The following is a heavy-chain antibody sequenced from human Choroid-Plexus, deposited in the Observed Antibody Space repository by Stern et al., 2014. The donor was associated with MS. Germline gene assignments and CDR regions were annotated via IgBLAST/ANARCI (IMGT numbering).Heavy chain of an antibody. Sequence: VQLVQSGGGVVQPGRPLRLSCVASGFTFGSCVMHWVRQAPGKGLEGVAGVSYDGSNKYYADSVKGRFTISRDNSQNTLYMQMSSLRPEDTAVYYCAKDRQYLTYFFDHWGQGSLVTVSS. J-gene: IGHJ5*02. D-gene: IGHD2/OR15-2a*01. CDR2: VSYDGSNK. V-gene: IGHV3-30*18. CDR1: GFTFGSCV. CDR3: AKDRQYLTYFFDH.